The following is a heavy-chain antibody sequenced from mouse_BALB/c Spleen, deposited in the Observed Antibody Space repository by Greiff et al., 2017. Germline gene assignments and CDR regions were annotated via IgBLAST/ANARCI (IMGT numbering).Heavy chain of an antibody. Sequence: VQLQQSGAELAKPGASVKMSCKASGYTFTSYWMHWVKQRPGQGLEWIGYINPSTGYTEYNQKFKDKATLTADKSSSTAYMQLSSLTSEDSAVYYCARSYDGGFDYWGQGTTLTVSS. CDR1: GYTFTSYW. CDR2: INPSTGYT. J-gene: IGHJ2*01. V-gene: IGHV1-7*01. CDR3: ARSYDGGFDY. D-gene: IGHD2-12*01.